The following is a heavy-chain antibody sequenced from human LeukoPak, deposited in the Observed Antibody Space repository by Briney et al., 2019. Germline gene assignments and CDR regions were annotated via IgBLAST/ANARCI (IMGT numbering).Heavy chain of an antibody. CDR2: INHSGST. CDR3: ARHGVLGAMGYYYYYYMDV. V-gene: IGHV4-34*01. Sequence: SETLSLTCAVYGGSFSGYYWSWIRQPPGKGLEWIGEINHSGSTNYNPSLKSRVTISVDTSKNQFSLKLSSVTAADTAVYYCARHGVLGAMGYYYYYYMDVWGKGTTVTISS. J-gene: IGHJ6*03. CDR1: GGSFSGYY. D-gene: IGHD3-10*01.